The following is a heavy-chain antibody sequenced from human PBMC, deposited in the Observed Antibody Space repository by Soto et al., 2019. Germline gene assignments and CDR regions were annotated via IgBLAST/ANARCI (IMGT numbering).Heavy chain of an antibody. V-gene: IGHV3-23*01. CDR2: ISGSGGST. J-gene: IGHJ4*02. CDR1: GFTFSTYA. D-gene: IGHD3-10*01. CDR3: AKAEAWFGELWFDY. Sequence: GGSLRLSCAASGFTFSTYAMSWVRQAPGKGLEWVSAISGSGGSTYYADSVKGRFTISRDNSKNTLYLQMNSLRAEDTAVYYCAKAEAWFGELWFDYWGQGTLVTVSS.